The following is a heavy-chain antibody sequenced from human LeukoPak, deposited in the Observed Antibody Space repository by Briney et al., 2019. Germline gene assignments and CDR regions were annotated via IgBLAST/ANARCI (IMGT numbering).Heavy chain of an antibody. V-gene: IGHV4-59*01. D-gene: IGHD1-26*01. CDR3: AGGHYPLEY. CDR2: LYPSGST. CDR1: GGSINSGY. J-gene: IGHJ4*02. Sequence: SETLSPTCSVSGGSINSGYWSWIRQPPGKGLEWNGLLYPSGSTNYNPSLKSRVTISVDTSRTQFSLKLSSMTAADTAVYYCAGGHYPLEYWGQGTLVTVSS.